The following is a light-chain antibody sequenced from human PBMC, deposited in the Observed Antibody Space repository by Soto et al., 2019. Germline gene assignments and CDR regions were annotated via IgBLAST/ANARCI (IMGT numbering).Light chain of an antibody. Sequence: DIALTQFPESLTVSPGETATIRCESRQSVLSHANNRSYLAWYQQRPGQPPKLVVFWASFRESGIPERFSGSGSATQFTLTISSLQPEDVAVYHCQQFFVTPWTFGQGTRVEIK. CDR3: QQFFVTPWT. CDR1: QSVLSHANNRSY. J-gene: IGKJ1*01. V-gene: IGKV4-1*01. CDR2: WAS.